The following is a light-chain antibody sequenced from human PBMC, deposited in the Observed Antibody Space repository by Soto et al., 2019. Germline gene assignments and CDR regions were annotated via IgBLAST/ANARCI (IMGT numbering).Light chain of an antibody. Sequence: ENVLTQSPGTLSLSPGERATLSCRASQSVSSSHLAWYQQKPGQAPRLLMYGASSRATGIPDRFSGGGSGADFTLTISRLEPEDFGVYYCQQYHNSILMFGQGTGGYQ. CDR1: QSVSSSH. J-gene: IGKJ1*01. CDR2: GAS. CDR3: QQYHNSILM. V-gene: IGKV3-20*01.